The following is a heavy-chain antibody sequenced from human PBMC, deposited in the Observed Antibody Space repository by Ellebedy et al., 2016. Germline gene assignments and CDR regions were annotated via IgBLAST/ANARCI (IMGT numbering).Heavy chain of an antibody. Sequence: GESLKISXAASGFLFNSYVINWVRQAPGKGLEWVAVISYDGSNKYYGDSVKGRFTISRDNSKKTVDLQMNSPKPDDTAVYYCARDVSSSGWYDSLRIDHWGQGTPVTASP. V-gene: IGHV3-30-3*01. J-gene: IGHJ4*02. CDR1: GFLFNSYV. CDR2: ISYDGSNK. D-gene: IGHD6-19*01. CDR3: ARDVSSSGWYDSLRIDH.